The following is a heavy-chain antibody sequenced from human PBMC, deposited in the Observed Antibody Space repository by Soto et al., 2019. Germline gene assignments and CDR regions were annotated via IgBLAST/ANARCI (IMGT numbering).Heavy chain of an antibody. V-gene: IGHV3-33*01. J-gene: IGHJ2*01. CDR3: ARVGETSYWYFDI. D-gene: IGHD3-10*01. CDR1: GFTFSSYG. CDR2: IWNDGSNK. Sequence: QVQLVESGGGVVQPGRSLRLSCAASGFTFSSYGMHWVRQAPGKGLEWVAVIWNDGSNKYYAGSVKGRFTISRDNSKNTLYLKMSSLRAEDTAVYYCARVGETSYWYFDIWGRGTLVTVSS.